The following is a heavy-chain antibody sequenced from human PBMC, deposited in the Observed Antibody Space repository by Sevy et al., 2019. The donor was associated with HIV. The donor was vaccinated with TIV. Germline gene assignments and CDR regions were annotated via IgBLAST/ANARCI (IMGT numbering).Heavy chain of an antibody. D-gene: IGHD6-13*01. J-gene: IGHJ6*02. V-gene: IGHV3-48*01. CDR2: ISGTTNVI. CDR3: AREGPEYSSSAWDYYGMDV. Sequence: GGSLRLSCAGSGFTFSNYGMNWVRQAPGKGLEWISYISGTTNVINYADSVKGRFTISRDNSKNTLYLQMNSLRPEDTAAYYCAREGPEYSSSAWDYYGMDVWGQGTTVTVSS. CDR1: GFTFSNYG.